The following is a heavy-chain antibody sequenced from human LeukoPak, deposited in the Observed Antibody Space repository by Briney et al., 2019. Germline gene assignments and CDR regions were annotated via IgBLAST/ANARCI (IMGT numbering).Heavy chain of an antibody. V-gene: IGHV3-74*01. CDR3: ASPSSVGRNDMDV. J-gene: IGHJ6*02. Sequence: QSGGSLRLSCAASGFTFSSNWMHWVRQVPGKGLVWVSRINSDGSSTNYADSVKGRFTISRDNAKKTLYLQMNSLRAEDTAVYYCASPSSVGRNDMDVWGQGTTVTVSS. CDR2: INSDGSST. CDR1: GFTFSSNW. D-gene: IGHD1-26*01.